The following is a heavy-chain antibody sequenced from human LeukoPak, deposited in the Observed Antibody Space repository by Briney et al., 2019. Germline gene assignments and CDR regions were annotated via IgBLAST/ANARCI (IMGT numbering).Heavy chain of an antibody. Sequence: SETLSLTCAVYGGSFSGYYWSWIRQPPGKGLEWIGELNHSGSTNYNPSLKSRVTISVDTSKNQFSLKLSSVTAADTAVYYCARGLTGTYYYYYYYMDVWGKGTTVIFSS. V-gene: IGHV4-34*01. CDR1: GGSFSGYY. CDR2: LNHSGST. CDR3: ARGLTGTYYYYYYYMDV. J-gene: IGHJ6*03. D-gene: IGHD1-7*01.